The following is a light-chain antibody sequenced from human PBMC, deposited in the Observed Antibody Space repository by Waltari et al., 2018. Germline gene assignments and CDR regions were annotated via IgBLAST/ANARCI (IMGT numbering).Light chain of an antibody. CDR2: GND. J-gene: IGLJ2*01. CDR3: QSYDSSLNAVV. Sequence: QSVLTQPPSVSGAPGQRVTISYTGSSSNIGSYYDVHWYQQLPGTAPKLLIYGNDNRPSGVPDRFSGSKSGTSASLAITGLQAEDEADYYCQSYDSSLNAVVFGGGTKLTVL. CDR1: SSNIGSYYD. V-gene: IGLV1-40*01.